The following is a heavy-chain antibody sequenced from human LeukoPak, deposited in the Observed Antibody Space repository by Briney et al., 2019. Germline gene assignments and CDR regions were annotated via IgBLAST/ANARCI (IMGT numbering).Heavy chain of an antibody. D-gene: IGHD4-17*01. CDR3: ARGSVTPDAGY. CDR2: IYYSGGT. J-gene: IGHJ4*02. Sequence: KPSETLSLTCTVSYSPISGYYWSWIRQPPGKGLEWIGYIYYSGGTDYNPSLKSRVTISVDTSKSQLSLQLTSVTAADTAVYYCARGSVTPDAGYWGPGTLVTVSS. V-gene: IGHV4-59*01. CDR1: YSPISGYY.